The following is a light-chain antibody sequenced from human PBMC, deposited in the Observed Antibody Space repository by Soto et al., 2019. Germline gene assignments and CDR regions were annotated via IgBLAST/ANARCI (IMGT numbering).Light chain of an antibody. CDR3: SSYAGSNKFVV. J-gene: IGLJ2*01. CDR1: SSDVGGYNY. CDR2: EVS. V-gene: IGLV2-8*01. Sequence: QSVLTQPPSASGSPGQSVTISCTGTSSDVGGYNYVSWYQQHPGKASKLMIYEVSKRPSGVPDRFSGSKSGNTASLTVSGLQAEDEADYYCSSYAGSNKFVVFGGGTKLTVL.